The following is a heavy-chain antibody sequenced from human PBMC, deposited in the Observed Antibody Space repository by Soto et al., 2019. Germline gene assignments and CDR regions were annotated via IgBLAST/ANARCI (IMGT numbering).Heavy chain of an antibody. CDR1: GFTFSNYW. Sequence: SGGDLVQPGGSLRLSCAASGFTFSNYWVTWVRQAPGKGLEWVANINQDGSDKLYVDSVKGRFTISRDNAKYSLYLQMDSLRAEDTAVYYCARHEPSYYYAVDVW. J-gene: IGHJ6*01. V-gene: IGHV3-7*01. CDR3: ARHEPSYYYAVDV. CDR2: INQDGSDK.